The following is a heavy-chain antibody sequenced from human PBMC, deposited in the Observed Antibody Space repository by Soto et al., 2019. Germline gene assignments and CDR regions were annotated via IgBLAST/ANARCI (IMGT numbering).Heavy chain of an antibody. CDR3: ARDHCSSTSCFYDNYYYYYGMDV. Sequence: XSVKVSCKASGYTFTSYAMHWVRQTPGQSLEWMGWINAGNGNTKYSQKFQGRVTITRATSASTAYMELSSLRSEDTAVYYCARDHCSSTSCFYDNYYYYYGMDVWGQGTTVTVSS. D-gene: IGHD2-2*01. CDR2: INAGNGNT. V-gene: IGHV1-3*01. J-gene: IGHJ6*02. CDR1: GYTFTSYA.